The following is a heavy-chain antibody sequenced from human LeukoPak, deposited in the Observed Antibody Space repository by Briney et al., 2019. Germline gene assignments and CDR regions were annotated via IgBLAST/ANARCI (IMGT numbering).Heavy chain of an antibody. Sequence: GGSLRLSCAASGFAFSNYAMSWVRQAPGKGLECVSIISGSGGGTYYADSVKGRFTISRDNSKNTLYLQMNSLRAEDTAVYYCAKDRGSGYCSSTSCSNWFDPWGQGTLVTVSS. CDR1: GFAFSNYA. D-gene: IGHD2-2*01. CDR3: AKDRGSGYCSSTSCSNWFDP. V-gene: IGHV3-23*01. CDR2: ISGSGGGT. J-gene: IGHJ5*02.